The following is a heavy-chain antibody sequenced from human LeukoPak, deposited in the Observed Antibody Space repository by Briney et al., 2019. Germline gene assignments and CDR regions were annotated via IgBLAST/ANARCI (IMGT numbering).Heavy chain of an antibody. J-gene: IGHJ4*02. CDR1: GFTFSTYS. CDR2: ISSSDSPI. CDR3: ARGIIGDFGEFRPLPDY. Sequence: PGGSLRLSCAASGFTFSTYSMNWVRHAPGKGLEWVSYISSSDSPIDYTDSVKGRFTISRDNSKNTLYLQMNSLRAEDTAVYYCARGIIGDFGEFRPLPDYWGQGTLVTVSS. V-gene: IGHV3-48*01. D-gene: IGHD3-10*01.